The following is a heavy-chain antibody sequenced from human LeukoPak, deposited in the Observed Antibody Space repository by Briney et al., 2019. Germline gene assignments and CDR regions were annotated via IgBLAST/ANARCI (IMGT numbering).Heavy chain of an antibody. CDR1: GYSFTGYY. Sequence: ASVKVSCMASGYSFTGYYIHWVRQASGQGLEWMGRINPNSGGTKYAQKFQGRVTMTRDTSISTAYMELSRLTSDDTAVFYCARVLRDWYFDLWGRGTLVTVSS. J-gene: IGHJ2*01. V-gene: IGHV1-2*06. CDR2: INPNSGGT. CDR3: ARVLRDWYFDL.